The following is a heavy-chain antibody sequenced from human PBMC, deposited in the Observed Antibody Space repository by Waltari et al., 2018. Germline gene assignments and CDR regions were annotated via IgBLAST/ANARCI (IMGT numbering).Heavy chain of an antibody. CDR1: GFIVSSNY. V-gene: IGHV3-66*01. CDR2: IFSAVPT. CDR3: ARVIYGMDV. J-gene: IGHJ6*02. Sequence: EVQLVESGGGLVQPGGSLRLPCAASGFIVSSNYMTWVRQAPGKGLGWVSVIFSAVPTTYADSVKGRFTLSRDDSQNTLYLQMNNLGVEDTAIYYCARVIYGMDVWGQGTTITVSS.